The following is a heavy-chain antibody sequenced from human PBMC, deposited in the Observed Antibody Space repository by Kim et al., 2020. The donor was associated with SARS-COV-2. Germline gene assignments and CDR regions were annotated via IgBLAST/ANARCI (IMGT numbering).Heavy chain of an antibody. D-gene: IGHD2-21*01. CDR2: INHSGST. V-gene: IGHV4-34*01. CDR1: GGSFSGYY. Sequence: SETLSLTCAVYGGSFSGYYWSWIRQPPGKGLEWIGEINHSGSTNYNPSLKSRVTISVDTSKNQFSLKLSSVTAADTAVYYCARDTGRDADPGAFDIWGQGTMVTVSS. J-gene: IGHJ3*02. CDR3: ARDTGRDADPGAFDI.